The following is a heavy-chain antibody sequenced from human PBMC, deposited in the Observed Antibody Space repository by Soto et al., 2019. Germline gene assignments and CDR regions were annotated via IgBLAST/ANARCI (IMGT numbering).Heavy chain of an antibody. D-gene: IGHD6-6*01. Sequence: GGSLRLSCAVAGFTFSNYAMSWVRQASGKGMDGVSAVSSAVNTYYADSVKGRFTISRDNSKNTLSLQMNSLRAEDTAVYYCAKQVRDGTSSPYYFDYWGQGTLFTVSS. V-gene: IGHV3-23*01. CDR1: GFTFSNYA. CDR2: VSSAVNT. CDR3: AKQVRDGTSSPYYFDY. J-gene: IGHJ4*02.